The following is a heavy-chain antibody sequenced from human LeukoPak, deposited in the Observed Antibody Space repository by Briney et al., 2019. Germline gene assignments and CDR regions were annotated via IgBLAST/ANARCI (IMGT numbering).Heavy chain of an antibody. CDR1: GYTFTSYG. V-gene: IGHV1-18*01. CDR3: ARDLPGYCSGGSCYSSDY. J-gene: IGHJ4*02. Sequence: ASVKVSCKASGYTFTSYGISWVRHAPGQGLELMGWISAYNGNTNYAQKLQGRVTMTTDTSTSTAYMELRSLRSDDTAVYYCARDLPGYCSGGSCYSSDYWGQGTLVTVSS. CDR2: ISAYNGNT. D-gene: IGHD2-15*01.